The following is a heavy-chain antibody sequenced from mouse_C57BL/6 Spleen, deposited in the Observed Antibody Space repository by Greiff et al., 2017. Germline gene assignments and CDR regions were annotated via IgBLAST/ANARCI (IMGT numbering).Heavy chain of an antibody. CDR1: GYTFTSYG. D-gene: IGHD1-1*01. V-gene: IGHV1-81*01. Sequence: QVQLQQSGAELARPGASVKLSCKASGYTFTSYGISWVKQRTGQGLEWIGEIYPRSGNTYYNEKFKGKATLTADKSSSTAYMELRSLTSEDSAVYFCARDYYGSSSDYGGQGTTLTVSS. J-gene: IGHJ2*01. CDR2: IYPRSGNT. CDR3: ARDYYGSSSDY.